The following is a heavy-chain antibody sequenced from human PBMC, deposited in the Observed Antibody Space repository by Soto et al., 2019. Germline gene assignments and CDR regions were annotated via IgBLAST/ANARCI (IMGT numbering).Heavy chain of an antibody. CDR3: ARGYYYGSGSYGIHYFDY. Sequence: GGSLRLSCAASGFTFSSYAVHWVRQAPGKGLEWVASISYDGSNKDYADSVKGRFAISRDNSKNTLYLQMNSLRAEDTAVYYCARGYYYGSGSYGIHYFDYWGQGTLVTVSS. CDR2: ISYDGSNK. J-gene: IGHJ4*02. V-gene: IGHV3-30*09. D-gene: IGHD3-10*01. CDR1: GFTFSSYA.